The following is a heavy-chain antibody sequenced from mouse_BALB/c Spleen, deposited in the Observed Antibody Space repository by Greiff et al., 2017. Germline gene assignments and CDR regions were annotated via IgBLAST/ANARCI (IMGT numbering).Heavy chain of an antibody. J-gene: IGHJ3*01. CDR2: ISSGGSYT. V-gene: IGHV5-9-4*01. CDR1: GFTFSSYA. D-gene: IGHD1-1*01. Sequence: EVMLVESGGGLVKPGGSLKLSCAASGFTFSSYAMSWVRQSPEKRLEWVAEISSGGSYTYYPDTVTGRFTISRDNAKNTLYLEMSSLRSEDTAMYYCARPSTTVVEGFAYWGQGTLVTVSA. CDR3: ARPSTTVVEGFAY.